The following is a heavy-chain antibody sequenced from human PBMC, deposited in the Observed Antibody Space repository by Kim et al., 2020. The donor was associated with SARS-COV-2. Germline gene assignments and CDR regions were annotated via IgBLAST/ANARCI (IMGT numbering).Heavy chain of an antibody. D-gene: IGHD5-18*01. CDR1: GYTFTSYG. Sequence: ASVKVSCKASGYTFTSYGISWVRQAPGQGLEWMGWISAYNGNTNYAQKLQGRVTMTTDTSTSTAYMELRSLRSDDTAVYYCARDLGEWIQLWYYYYGMDVWGQGTTVTVSS. J-gene: IGHJ6*02. CDR2: ISAYNGNT. CDR3: ARDLGEWIQLWYYYYGMDV. V-gene: IGHV1-18*01.